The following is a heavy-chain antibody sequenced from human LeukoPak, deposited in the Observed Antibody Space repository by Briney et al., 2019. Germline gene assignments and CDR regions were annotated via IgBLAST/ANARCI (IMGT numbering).Heavy chain of an antibody. V-gene: IGHV1-8*01. CDR1: GYTFTSYD. CDR2: MNPNSGNT. Sequence: ASVKVSCKASGYTFTSYDINWVRQATGQGLEWMGWMNPNSGNTGYAQKFQGRVTMTRNTSISTAYMELSSLRSEDTAVYYCARGCSGGSCYPGSYYYGMDVWGQGTTVTVSS. D-gene: IGHD2-15*01. CDR3: ARGCSGGSCYPGSYYYGMDV. J-gene: IGHJ6*02.